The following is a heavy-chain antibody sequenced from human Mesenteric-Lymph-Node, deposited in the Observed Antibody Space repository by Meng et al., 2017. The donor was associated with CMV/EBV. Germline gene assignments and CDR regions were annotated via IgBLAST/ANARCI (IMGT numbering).Heavy chain of an antibody. CDR2: INHSGST. Sequence: SETLSLTCAVYGGSFSGYYWSWIRQPPGKGLEWIGEINHSGSTNYNPSLKSRVTILVDTSKNQFSLKLSSVTAADTAVYYCARDQGAATEPFDYWGQGTLVTVSS. CDR1: GGSFSGYY. D-gene: IGHD1-14*01. V-gene: IGHV4-34*01. CDR3: ARDQGAATEPFDY. J-gene: IGHJ4*02.